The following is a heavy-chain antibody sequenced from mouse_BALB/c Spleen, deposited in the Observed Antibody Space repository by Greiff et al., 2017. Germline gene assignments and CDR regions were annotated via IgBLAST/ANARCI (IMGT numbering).Heavy chain of an antibody. CDR2: IYPGSGNT. Sequence: VQGVESGPELVKPGASVKISCKASGYTFTDYYINWVKQKPGQGLEWIGWIYPGSGNTKYNEKFKGKATLTVDTSSSTAYMQLSSLTSEDTAVYFCARTVGGYCADYDAMDDWGQGTSVTVSS. J-gene: IGHJ4*01. V-gene: IGHV1-84*02. D-gene: IGHD2-3*01. CDR3: ARTVGGYCADYDAMDD. CDR1: GYTFTDYY.